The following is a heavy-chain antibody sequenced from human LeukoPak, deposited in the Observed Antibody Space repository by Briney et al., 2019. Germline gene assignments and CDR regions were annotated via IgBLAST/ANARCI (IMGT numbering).Heavy chain of an antibody. Sequence: GASVKVSCKASGYTFTNYGISWVRQAPGQGLEWMGWISAYNGNTNYAQKLQGRVTMTTDTSTSTAYMELRSLRSDDTAVYYCARAGAPMVNYYGMDVWGQGTTVTVSS. CDR3: ARAGAPMVNYYGMDV. D-gene: IGHD5-18*01. CDR2: ISAYNGNT. J-gene: IGHJ6*02. CDR1: GYTFTNYG. V-gene: IGHV1-18*01.